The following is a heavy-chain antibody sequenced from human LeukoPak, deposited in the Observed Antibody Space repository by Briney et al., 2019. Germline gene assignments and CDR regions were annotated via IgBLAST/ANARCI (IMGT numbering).Heavy chain of an antibody. Sequence: ASVKVSCKASGYTFTSYDINWVRQATGQGLEWMGWMNPNSGNTGYAQKFQGRVTMTRNTSISTAYMELSSLRSEDTAVYYCASRDAGYGGNSPFDYWGQGTLVTVSS. CDR1: GYTFTSYD. V-gene: IGHV1-8*01. CDR2: MNPNSGNT. CDR3: ASRDAGYGGNSPFDY. J-gene: IGHJ4*02. D-gene: IGHD4-23*01.